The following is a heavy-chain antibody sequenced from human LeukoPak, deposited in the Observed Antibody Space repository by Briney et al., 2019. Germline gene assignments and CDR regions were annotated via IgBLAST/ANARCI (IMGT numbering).Heavy chain of an antibody. CDR1: GFTNSSHY. D-gene: IGHD3-22*01. Sequence: GRSLSLSCAASGFTNSSHYRSLARQTPRKRLDKHSVIYSAGYTYYADSVKGRFTISRDNSKNTLYLQMNSLRANDTAVYYCARVGHSSGYPYNRFDPWGQGTLVTVSS. J-gene: IGHJ5*02. CDR2: IYSAGYT. V-gene: IGHV3-66*01. CDR3: ARVGHSSGYPYNRFDP.